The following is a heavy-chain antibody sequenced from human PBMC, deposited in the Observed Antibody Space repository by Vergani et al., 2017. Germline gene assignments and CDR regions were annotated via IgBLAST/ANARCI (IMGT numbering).Heavy chain of an antibody. V-gene: IGHV3-53*02. CDR3: ASESLRGVIIGYYYYGMDV. CDR1: GFTVSSNY. CDR2: IYSGGST. J-gene: IGHJ6*02. D-gene: IGHD3-10*01. Sequence: EVQLLETGGGLIQPGGSLRLSCAASGFTVSSNYMSWVRQAPGKGLEWVSVIYSGGSTYYADSVKGRFTISRDNSKNTLYLQMNSLRAEDTAVYYCASESLRGVIIGYYYYGMDVWGQGTTVTVSS.